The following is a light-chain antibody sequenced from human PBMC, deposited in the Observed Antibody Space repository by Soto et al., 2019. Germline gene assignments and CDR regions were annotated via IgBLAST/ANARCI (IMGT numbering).Light chain of an antibody. CDR2: DVS. CDR3: SSYTSSSTPVV. CDR1: SSDVGGYNS. V-gene: IGLV2-14*01. Sequence: QSDLTQPASVSGSPGQSITISCTGTSSDVGGYNSVSWYQQHPGKAPKLMIYDVSNRPSGVSNRFSGSKSGNTASLTISGLQAEDEADYYCSSYTSSSTPVVFGGGTKLTVL. J-gene: IGLJ2*01.